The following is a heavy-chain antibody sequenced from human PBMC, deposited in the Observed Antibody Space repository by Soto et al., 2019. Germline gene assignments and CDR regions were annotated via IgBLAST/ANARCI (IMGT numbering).Heavy chain of an antibody. CDR2: VNPNTGVT. D-gene: IGHD3-9*01. CDR3: TTLRLDP. J-gene: IGHJ5*02. V-gene: IGHV1-2*02. CDR1: GYTFTAFY. Sequence: SVKVSCKASGYTFTAFYMNWVRQAPGQGLEWMGWVNPNTGVTKYAQKFQGRVTMTRDTSINTAYMELSGLTSDDTAVYYCTTLRLDPWGQGTLVTVLL.